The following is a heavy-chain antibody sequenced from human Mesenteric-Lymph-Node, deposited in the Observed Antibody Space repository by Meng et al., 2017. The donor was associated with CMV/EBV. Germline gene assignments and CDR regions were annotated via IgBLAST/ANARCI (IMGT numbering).Heavy chain of an antibody. Sequence: QVQRVQSRAEAAKPGASVMVSCKASGYTFTDFYIHWVRQAPGQGLEWMGRINPNSGVSNSAQIFQGRVTMTRDTSISTAYMELGRLTSDDTAVYYCARDNVNPEGFDPWGQGTLVTVSS. CDR2: INPNSGVS. CDR3: ARDNVNPEGFDP. J-gene: IGHJ5*02. CDR1: GYTFTDFY. V-gene: IGHV1-2*06. D-gene: IGHD2/OR15-2a*01.